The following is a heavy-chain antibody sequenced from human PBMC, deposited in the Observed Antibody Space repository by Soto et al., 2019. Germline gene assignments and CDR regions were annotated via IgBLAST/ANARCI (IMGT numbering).Heavy chain of an antibody. CDR3: ARGGDVNYYHGMDV. Sequence: QVQLVQSGGEVKKPGASVKLSCTASGYTFTSYGISWVRQAPGQGLEWMGWISAYNGKTNYAQNVQGRVTMTTDTSTRTAYMDLRSLRSDETAVYYGARGGDVNYYHGMDVWGQGTTVTVSS. CDR2: ISAYNGKT. V-gene: IGHV1-18*01. CDR1: GYTFTSYG. D-gene: IGHD5-12*01. J-gene: IGHJ6*02.